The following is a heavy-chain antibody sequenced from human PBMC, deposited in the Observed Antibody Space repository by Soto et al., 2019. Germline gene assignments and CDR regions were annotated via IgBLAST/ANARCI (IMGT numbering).Heavy chain of an antibody. CDR2: IYPGDSDI. V-gene: IGHV5-51*01. Sequence: GESLKISCKGSGYTFTSYWIGWVRQMPGKSLEWMGIIYPGDSDIRYSPSFQGQVTISADKAIDTAHLQWSSLKASDTAMYYCASGVGTATWYIDPWGLDTLLTISS. D-gene: IGHD1-1*01. CDR1: GYTFTSYW. CDR3: ASGVGTATWYIDP. J-gene: IGHJ2*01.